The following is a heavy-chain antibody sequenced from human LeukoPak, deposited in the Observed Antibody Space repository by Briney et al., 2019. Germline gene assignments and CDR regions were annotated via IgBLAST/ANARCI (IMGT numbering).Heavy chain of an antibody. V-gene: IGHV5-51*01. CDR1: GYSFTSYW. J-gene: IGHJ4*02. D-gene: IGHD2-2*02. Sequence: GESLKISCKGSGYSFTSYWIGWVRQMPGKGLEWMGITYPGDSDTRYSPSFQGQVTISADKSISTAYLQWSSLKASDTAMYYCARLGCSSTSCYTHFDYWGQGTLVTVSS. CDR2: TYPGDSDT. CDR3: ARLGCSSTSCYTHFDY.